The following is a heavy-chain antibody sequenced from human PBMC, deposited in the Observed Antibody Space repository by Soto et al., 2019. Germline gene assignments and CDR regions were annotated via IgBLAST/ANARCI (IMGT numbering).Heavy chain of an antibody. J-gene: IGHJ3*02. CDR3: ARVGQLRGPIDAFDI. D-gene: IGHD3-10*01. Sequence: ASVKVSCKASGGTFSSYAISWVRQAPGQGLEWMGGIIPIFGTANYAQKFQGRVTITADESTSTAYMELSSLRSEDTAVYYCARVGQLRGPIDAFDIWGQGTMVTVSS. V-gene: IGHV1-69*13. CDR1: GGTFSSYA. CDR2: IIPIFGTA.